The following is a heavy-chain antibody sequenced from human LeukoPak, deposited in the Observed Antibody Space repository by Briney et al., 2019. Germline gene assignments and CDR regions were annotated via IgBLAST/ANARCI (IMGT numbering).Heavy chain of an antibody. D-gene: IGHD6-13*01. CDR3: ARVGSSCYYAFDI. CDR1: GFTFSSYW. V-gene: IGHV3-74*01. J-gene: IGHJ3*02. CDR2: INSDRSST. Sequence: PGGSLRLSCAASGFTFSSYWMHWVRHAQGKGLVWVSRINSDRSSTSYADSVKGRFTISRDNAKNTLYLQMNSLRAEDTAVYYCARVGSSCYYAFDIWGQGTMVTVSS.